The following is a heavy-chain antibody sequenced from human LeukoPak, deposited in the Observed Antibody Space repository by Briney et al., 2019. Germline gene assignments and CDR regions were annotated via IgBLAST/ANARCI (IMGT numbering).Heavy chain of an antibody. V-gene: IGHV1-24*01. CDR1: GHTVTELS. J-gene: IGHJ4*02. D-gene: IGHD4-23*01. CDR3: ATDLATVVVVTNY. CDR2: FDPEDGEL. Sequence: EASVRVSCKVSGHTVTELSMHWVRQAPGKGLEWMGGFDPEDGELIYAQKFQGRVTMTEDTSTDTAYMELSSLRSEETAVYYCATDLATVVVVTNYWGQGTLVTVSS.